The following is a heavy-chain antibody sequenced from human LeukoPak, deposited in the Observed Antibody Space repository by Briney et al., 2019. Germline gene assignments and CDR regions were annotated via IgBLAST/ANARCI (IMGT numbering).Heavy chain of an antibody. CDR1: AYSISNGFL. CDR3: TRLSHVAGAAKVSWFDP. D-gene: IGHD1-26*01. Sequence: PSETLCLTCTVSAYSISNGFLWGWIRQPPGKGLEWIGSIYHSGTTYYNPSLKSRVTMSVDTSKNQFSLKLSSVTAADTAVYYCTRLSHVAGAAKVSWFDPWGQGTLVTVSS. V-gene: IGHV4-38-2*02. CDR2: IYHSGTT. J-gene: IGHJ5*02.